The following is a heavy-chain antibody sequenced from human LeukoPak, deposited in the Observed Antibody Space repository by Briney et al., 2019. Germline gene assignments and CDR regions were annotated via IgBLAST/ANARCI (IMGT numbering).Heavy chain of an antibody. CDR2: ISGSTYST. V-gene: IGHV3-23*01. Sequence: GGSLRLSCAASGFTFTNYAMSWVRQAPGKGLEWVSAISGSTYSTNYADSVKGRFTISRDNSKNTLSLQMNSLRAEDTAIYYCAKCPYDFWSGYPIYYFDYWGLGTLVTVSS. J-gene: IGHJ4*02. CDR1: GFTFTNYA. CDR3: AKCPYDFWSGYPIYYFDY. D-gene: IGHD3-3*01.